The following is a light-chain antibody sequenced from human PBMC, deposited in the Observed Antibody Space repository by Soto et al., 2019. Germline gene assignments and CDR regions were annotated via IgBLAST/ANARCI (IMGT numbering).Light chain of an antibody. V-gene: IGLV2-14*01. CDR2: EVS. Sequence: QSVMTQPASVSGSPGQSITISCTGTSSDVDTYKYVSWYQQHPGKAPKLMIYEVSYRPSGVSDRFSGSKYGNTDSLTISGLQAEDDADYYCCSYAGSTTRVQFGGGTKVTVL. CDR3: CSYAGSTTRVQ. J-gene: IGLJ2*01. CDR1: SSDVDTYKY.